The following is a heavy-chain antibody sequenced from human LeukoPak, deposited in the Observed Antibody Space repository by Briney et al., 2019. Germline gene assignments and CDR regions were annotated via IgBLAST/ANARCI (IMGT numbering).Heavy chain of an antibody. CDR2: INLNSGGA. D-gene: IGHD2-15*01. CDR1: GYTFTCYY. Sequence: GASVKVCCKAAGYTFTCYYMHWVRQGPGQGLERMGWINLNSGGANYAQKFQGGVTMTRDTSISKAYMELSRLRSDETAVYYCARPSLLYCSGGSCYSYYYGMDVWGQGTTVTVSS. J-gene: IGHJ6*02. CDR3: ARPSLLYCSGGSCYSYYYGMDV. V-gene: IGHV1-2*02.